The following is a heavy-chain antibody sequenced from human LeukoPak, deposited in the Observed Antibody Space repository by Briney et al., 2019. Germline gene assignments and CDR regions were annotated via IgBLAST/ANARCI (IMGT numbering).Heavy chain of an antibody. CDR3: ARQSYSSSWYFDY. V-gene: IGHV4-39*01. D-gene: IGHD6-13*01. Sequence: KPSETLFLTCTVSGGSISSSSYYWGWIRQPPGKGLEWIGSIYYSGSTYYNPSLKSRVTISVDTSKNQFSLKLSSVTAADTAVYYCARQSYSSSWYFDYWGQGTLVTVSS. CDR2: IYYSGST. CDR1: GGSISSSSYY. J-gene: IGHJ4*02.